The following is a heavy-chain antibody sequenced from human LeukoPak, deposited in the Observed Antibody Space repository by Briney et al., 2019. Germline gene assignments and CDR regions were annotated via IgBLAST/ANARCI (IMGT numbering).Heavy chain of an antibody. CDR3: ARDLGLRGST. CDR1: GLTFSNSW. V-gene: IGHV3-74*01. J-gene: IGHJ5*02. CDR2: MYGDMRDI. Sequence: TGGSLRLSCEASGLTFSNSWMHWVRQIPGKGLVWVSRMYGDMRDISYADSVKGRFTISRDNAKNTVYLQMNSLRGEDTAVYYCARDLGLRGSTWGQGTLVTVPS. D-gene: IGHD5-12*01.